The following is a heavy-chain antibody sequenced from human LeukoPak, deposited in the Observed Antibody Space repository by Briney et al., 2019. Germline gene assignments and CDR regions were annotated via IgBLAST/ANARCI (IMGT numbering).Heavy chain of an antibody. D-gene: IGHD1-7*01. Sequence: RGSLRLSCAASGFTFSSYTMNWVRQAPGKGLEWVSSITSSSSYIYYADSVKGRFTISRDNAKNSLYLQMNSLRAEDTAVYYCARAHNWKYGSFDFWGQGTLVTVSS. CDR2: ITSSSSYI. V-gene: IGHV3-21*01. CDR3: ARAHNWKYGSFDF. J-gene: IGHJ4*02. CDR1: GFTFSSYT.